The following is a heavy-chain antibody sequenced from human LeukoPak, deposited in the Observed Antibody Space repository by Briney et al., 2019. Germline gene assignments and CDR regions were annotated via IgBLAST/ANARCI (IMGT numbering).Heavy chain of an antibody. CDR3: ARHGAMAAAGTTPDY. CDR2: IYYTGST. CDR1: GGSIGSSPYY. J-gene: IGHJ4*02. Sequence: SETLSLTCTVSGGSIGSSPYYWGWIRQPPGKGLEWIGSIYYTGSTYHNPSLESRVTISVDTSENQFSLKLNSVTAADTAVYYCARHGAMAAAGTTPDYWGQGTLVIVPS. D-gene: IGHD6-13*01. V-gene: IGHV4-39*01.